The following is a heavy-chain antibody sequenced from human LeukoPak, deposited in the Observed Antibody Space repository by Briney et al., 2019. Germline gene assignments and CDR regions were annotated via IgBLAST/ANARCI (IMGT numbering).Heavy chain of an antibody. V-gene: IGHV3-23*01. Sequence: GGSLRLSCAVSGVTLSNYGMAWVRQAPGKGLEWVAGISGSGGRPNYADSVKGRFTISRDNSKNTLYLQMNSLYFCAKRGVVIRVILVGFHKEAYYFDSWGQGALVSVSS. CDR1: GVTLSNYG. CDR2: ISGSGGRP. CDR3: RVILVGFHKEAYYFDS. D-gene: IGHD3-22*01. J-gene: IGHJ4*02.